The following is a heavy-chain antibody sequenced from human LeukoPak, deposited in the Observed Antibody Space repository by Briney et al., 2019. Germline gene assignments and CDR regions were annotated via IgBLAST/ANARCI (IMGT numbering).Heavy chain of an antibody. Sequence: SSETLSLTCTVSGGSISSYYWSWIRQPPGKGLEWIGYIYYSGSTNYNPSLKSRVTISVDTSKNQFSLKLSSVTAADTAVYYCARDSEGVGDPLLAFDIWGQGTMVTVSS. V-gene: IGHV4-59*01. CDR1: GGSISSYY. CDR2: IYYSGST. J-gene: IGHJ3*02. D-gene: IGHD3-16*01. CDR3: ARDSEGVGDPLLAFDI.